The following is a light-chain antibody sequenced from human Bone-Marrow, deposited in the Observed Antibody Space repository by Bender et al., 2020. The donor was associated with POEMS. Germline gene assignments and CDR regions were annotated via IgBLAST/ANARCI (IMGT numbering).Light chain of an antibody. CDR2: EGN. V-gene: IGLV2-23*01. J-gene: IGLJ2*01. Sequence: QSAPTQPASVSGSPGQSVTISCTGTSSDVGGYNYVSWYQQHPGRAPKLMIYEGNQRPSGISDRFSGSKSGNTASLTISGLQDEDEAVYYCSSYAGSGTSVVFGGGTKLIVL. CDR3: SSYAGSGTSVV. CDR1: SSDVGGYNY.